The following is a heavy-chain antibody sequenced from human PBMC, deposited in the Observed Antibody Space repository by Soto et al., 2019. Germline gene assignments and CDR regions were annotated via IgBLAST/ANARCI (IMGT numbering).Heavy chain of an antibody. CDR2: IIPIFGTA. J-gene: IGHJ4*02. CDR1: GGTFSSYA. Sequence: QVQLVQSGAEVKKPGSSVKVSCKASGGTFSSYAISWVRQAPGQGLEWMGGIIPIFGTANYAQKFQGRVTITADESTSKAYMELSSLRSEDTAVYYCAREIAVAGRIYFDYWGQGTLVTVSS. D-gene: IGHD6-19*01. CDR3: AREIAVAGRIYFDY. V-gene: IGHV1-69*01.